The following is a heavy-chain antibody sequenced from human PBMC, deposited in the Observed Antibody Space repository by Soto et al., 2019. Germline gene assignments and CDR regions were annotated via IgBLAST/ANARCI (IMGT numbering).Heavy chain of an antibody. CDR3: ARDEGFGELTIPLWN. Sequence: QVQLVESGGGVVQPGRSLRLSCAASGFTFSSYGMHWVRQAPGKGLEWVAVIWYDGSNKYYADSVKGRFTISRDNSKNTPYLQMNSLRAEDTAGYYCARDEGFGELTIPLWNWGQGTLVTVSS. V-gene: IGHV3-33*01. D-gene: IGHD3-10*01. CDR2: IWYDGSNK. CDR1: GFTFSSYG. J-gene: IGHJ4*02.